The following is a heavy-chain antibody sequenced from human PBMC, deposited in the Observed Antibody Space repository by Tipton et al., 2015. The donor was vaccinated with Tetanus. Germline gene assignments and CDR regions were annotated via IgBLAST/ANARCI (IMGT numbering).Heavy chain of an antibody. J-gene: IGHJ4*02. V-gene: IGHV4-59*12. CDR1: GGSISSYY. CDR3: ARANGPGSYLDY. CDR2: VFYSGST. D-gene: IGHD2-8*01. Sequence: TLSLTCTLSGGSISSYYWSWVRQPPGKGLEWLGYVFYSGSTDLNPSLKSRVTISVDTSNNLFSLKLTSVTAADTAVYYCARANGPGSYLDYWGQGTLVTVSS.